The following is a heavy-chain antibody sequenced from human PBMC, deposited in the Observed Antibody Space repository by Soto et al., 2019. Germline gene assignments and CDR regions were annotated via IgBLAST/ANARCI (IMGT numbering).Heavy chain of an antibody. CDR3: ARSGYYDSSGYYYPFGDYFDY. CDR2: ISAYNGNT. V-gene: IGHV1-18*01. D-gene: IGHD3-22*01. CDR1: GYTFTSYG. J-gene: IGHJ4*02. Sequence: ASVKVSCKASGYTFTSYGISWVRQAPGQGLEWMGWISAYNGNTNYAQKLQGRVTMTTDTSTSTAYMELRSLRSDDTAVYYCARSGYYDSSGYYYPFGDYFDYWGQGTLVTVSS.